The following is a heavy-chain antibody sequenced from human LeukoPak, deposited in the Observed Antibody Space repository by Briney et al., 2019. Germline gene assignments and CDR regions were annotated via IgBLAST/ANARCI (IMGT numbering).Heavy chain of an antibody. J-gene: IGHJ4*02. D-gene: IGHD6-13*01. V-gene: IGHV3-48*04. CDR1: GFTFSSYS. Sequence: PGGSLRLSCAASGFTFSSYSMNWVRQAPGKGLEWVSYISGDTTTIYYADSVRGRFTISSDSPKSSLYLQMNSLRAEDTAVYYCARGTGAGGLGYWGQGTLVTVSS. CDR3: ARGTGAGGLGY. CDR2: ISGDTTTI.